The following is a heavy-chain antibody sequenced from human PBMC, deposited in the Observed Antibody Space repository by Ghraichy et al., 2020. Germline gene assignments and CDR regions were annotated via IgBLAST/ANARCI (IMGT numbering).Heavy chain of an antibody. Sequence: LTLSCTVSGGSISRGGYYWSWIRQHPGKGLEWIGYIYNSGSTYYNPSLESRVTIAVDTSNNQFSLKVRYVTAADTAVYYCARCSSDYYYFDYWGQGTLVSVSA. J-gene: IGHJ4*02. CDR2: IYNSGST. V-gene: IGHV4-31*03. CDR1: GGSISRGGYY. CDR3: ARCSSDYYYFDY. D-gene: IGHD6-25*01.